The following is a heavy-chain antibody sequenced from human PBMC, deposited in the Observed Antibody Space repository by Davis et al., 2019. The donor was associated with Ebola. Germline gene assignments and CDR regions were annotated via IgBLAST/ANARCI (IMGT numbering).Heavy chain of an antibody. D-gene: IGHD1-26*01. CDR1: GFTFSSYG. V-gene: IGHV3-33*06. CDR3: AKEGPFSGSYEVGSGFDY. CDR2: IWYDGSNK. J-gene: IGHJ4*02. Sequence: PGGSLRLSCAASGFTFSSYGMHWVRQAPGKGLEWVAVIWYDGSNKYYADSVKGRFTISRDNSKNTLYLQMNSLRAEDTAVYYCAKEGPFSGSYEVGSGFDYWGQGTLVTVSS.